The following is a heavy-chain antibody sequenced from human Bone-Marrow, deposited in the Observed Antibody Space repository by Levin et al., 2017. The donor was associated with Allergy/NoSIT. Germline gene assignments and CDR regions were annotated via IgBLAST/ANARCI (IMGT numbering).Heavy chain of an antibody. V-gene: IGHV1-69*06. Sequence: GGSLRLSCKASGGIFGTYVISWVRQAPGQGLEWMGGIVPIFGTTHYAQKLQGRITITADKSTSTAYMELSRLRSEDTAVYYCAGSSSGTGQFDHWGQGTLVTVSS. D-gene: IGHD6-6*01. CDR3: AGSSSGTGQFDH. J-gene: IGHJ4*02. CDR1: GGIFGTYV. CDR2: IVPIFGTT.